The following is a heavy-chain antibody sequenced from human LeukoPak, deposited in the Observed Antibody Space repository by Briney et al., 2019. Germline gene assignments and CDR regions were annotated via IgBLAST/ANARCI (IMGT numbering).Heavy chain of an antibody. CDR3: ARDPTEQLGYFDY. CDR2: IYYSGST. J-gene: IGHJ4*02. V-gene: IGHV4-39*07. CDR1: GGSFSSYY. D-gene: IGHD6-13*01. Sequence: SETLSLTCAVYGGSFSSYYWGWIRQPPGKGLEWIGSIYYSGSTYYNPSLKSRVTISVDTSKNQFSLKLSSVTAADTAVYYCARDPTEQLGYFDYWGQGTLVTVSS.